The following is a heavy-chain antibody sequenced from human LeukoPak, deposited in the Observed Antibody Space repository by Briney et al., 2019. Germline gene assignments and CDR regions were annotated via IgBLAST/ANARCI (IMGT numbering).Heavy chain of an antibody. Sequence: SETLSLTCTVSGGSISSYYWSWIRQPPGKGLEWIGYVYYSGSTNSNPSLKSRVTISVDTSKNQFSLKLSSVTAADTAVYYCARHRGSLVGALVWFDPWGQGTLVTVSS. D-gene: IGHD1-26*01. CDR3: ARHRGSLVGALVWFDP. J-gene: IGHJ5*02. CDR2: VYYSGST. CDR1: GGSISSYY. V-gene: IGHV4-59*08.